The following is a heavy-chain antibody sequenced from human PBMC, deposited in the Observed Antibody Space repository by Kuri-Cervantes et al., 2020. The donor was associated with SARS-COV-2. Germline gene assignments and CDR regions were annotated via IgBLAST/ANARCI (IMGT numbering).Heavy chain of an antibody. D-gene: IGHD1-26*01. CDR1: GGSISSGDYY. J-gene: IGHJ4*02. Sequence: SETLSLTCTVSGGSISSGDYYWSWIRQPPGKGLEWIGYIYYSGSTYYNPSPKSRVTISVDTSKNQFSLKLSSVTAADTAVYYCARDSGSGSPNFDYWGQGTLVTVSS. CDR3: ARDSGSGSPNFDY. V-gene: IGHV4-30-4*01. CDR2: IYYSGST.